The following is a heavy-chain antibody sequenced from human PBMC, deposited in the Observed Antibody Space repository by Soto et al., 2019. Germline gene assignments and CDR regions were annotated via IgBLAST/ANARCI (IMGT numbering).Heavy chain of an antibody. CDR2: ISWNSGSI. CDR3: AKVSAGDYEYFDY. J-gene: IGHJ4*02. Sequence: EVQLVESGGGLVQPGRSLRLSCAASGFTFDDYAMHWVRQAPGKGLEWVSGISWNSGSIGYADSVKGRFTISIDNAKNSLYLQMNSLRAEDTALYYCAKVSAGDYEYFDYWGQGTLVTVSS. CDR1: GFTFDDYA. D-gene: IGHD4-17*01. V-gene: IGHV3-9*01.